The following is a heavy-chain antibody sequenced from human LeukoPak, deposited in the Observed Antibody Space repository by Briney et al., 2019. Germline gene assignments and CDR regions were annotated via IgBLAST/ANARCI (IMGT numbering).Heavy chain of an antibody. CDR3: AKRDGYNSNPLKD. J-gene: IGHJ4*02. V-gene: IGHV3-23*01. CDR1: EFTFSSYA. CDR2: ISGSGSST. D-gene: IGHD5-24*01. Sequence: GGSLRLSCAASEFTFSSYAMSWVRQALGKGLEWVSAISGSGSSTYYADSVKGWFTISGDNSKNTLYLQMNSLRAEDTALYYCAKRDGYNSNPLKDWGQGTLVTVSS.